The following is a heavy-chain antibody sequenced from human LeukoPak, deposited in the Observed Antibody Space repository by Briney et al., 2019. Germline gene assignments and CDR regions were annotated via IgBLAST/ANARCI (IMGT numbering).Heavy chain of an antibody. CDR1: GGSFGGFY. Sequence: PSETLSLTCAVYGGSFGGFYWTWIRQSPGKGLECIGEVNHSGSTTYNPSLKSRVMISVDKSKNQFSLKLSSVTAADTAVYYCARVTGGDPGDAFDIWGQGTMVTVSS. CDR3: ARVTGGDPGDAFDI. CDR2: VNHSGST. D-gene: IGHD2-21*02. V-gene: IGHV4-34*01. J-gene: IGHJ3*02.